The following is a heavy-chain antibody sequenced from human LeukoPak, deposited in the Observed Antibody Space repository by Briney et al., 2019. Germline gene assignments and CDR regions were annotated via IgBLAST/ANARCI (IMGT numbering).Heavy chain of an antibody. J-gene: IGHJ4*02. V-gene: IGHV3-64D*09. CDR1: GFTFSSYA. Sequence: GGSLRLSCSASGFTFSSYAMHWVRQAPGKGLEYVSAISSNGGSTYYADSVKGRFTISRDNSKNTLYLQMSSLRAEDTAVYYCVKRKGIAAAGTEFDYWGQGTLVTVSS. D-gene: IGHD6-13*01. CDR3: VKRKGIAAAGTEFDY. CDR2: ISSNGGST.